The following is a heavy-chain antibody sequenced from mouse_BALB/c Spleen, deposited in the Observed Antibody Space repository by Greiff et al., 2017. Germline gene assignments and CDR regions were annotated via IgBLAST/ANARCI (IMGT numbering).Heavy chain of an antibody. D-gene: IGHD1-1*01. J-gene: IGHJ1*01. CDR1: GFTFSDYY. Sequence: DVKLVESGGGLVKPGGSLKLSCAASGFTFSDYYMYWVRQTPEKRLEWVATISDGGSYTYYPDSVKGRFTISRDNAKNNLYLQMSSLKSEDTAMYYCARDGYYGSFSWYFEVWGAGTTVTVSS. V-gene: IGHV5-4*02. CDR2: ISDGGSYT. CDR3: ARDGYYGSFSWYFEV.